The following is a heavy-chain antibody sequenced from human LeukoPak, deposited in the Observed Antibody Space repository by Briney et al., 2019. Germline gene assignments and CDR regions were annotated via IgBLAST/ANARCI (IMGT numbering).Heavy chain of an antibody. CDR1: GFNFDEYA. Sequence: GGSLRLCCVGSGFNFDEYAMHCVRQPPGKGLEWVSGISSNSDDIGYADSVKGRFTISRDSAKKSLYLQMNSLRAEDTALYYCAKDRYCTSSSCPIDYWGRGTLVTVSS. CDR3: AKDRYCTSSSCPIDY. V-gene: IGHV3-9*01. D-gene: IGHD2-15*01. CDR2: ISSNSDDI. J-gene: IGHJ4*02.